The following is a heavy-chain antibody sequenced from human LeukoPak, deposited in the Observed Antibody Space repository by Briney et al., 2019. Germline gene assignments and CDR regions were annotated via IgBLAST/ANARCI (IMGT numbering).Heavy chain of an antibody. D-gene: IGHD2-2*01. V-gene: IGHV4-34*01. CDR3: ARGLSARKGYNWFDP. J-gene: IGHJ5*02. CDR2: INHSGST. Sequence: SETLSLTCAVYGGSFSGYYWSWIRQPPGKGLEWIGEINHSGSTNYNPSLKSRVTISVDTSKNQFSLTLSSVTAADTAVYYCARGLSARKGYNWFDPWGQGTLVTVSS. CDR1: GGSFSGYY.